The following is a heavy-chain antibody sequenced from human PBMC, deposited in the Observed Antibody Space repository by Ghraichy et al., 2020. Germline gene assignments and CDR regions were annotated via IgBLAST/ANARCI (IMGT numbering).Heavy chain of an antibody. CDR2: IRSNPNRYAT. J-gene: IGHJ4*02. D-gene: IGHD6-6*01. Sequence: GGSLRLSCAASGFTFSGSAMHWVRQASGKGLEWVGRIRSNPNRYATAYAVSVKGRFTISRDDSKNTAYLQMNSLKTEDTAVYYCTTTGYSSSIVYWGQGTLVTVSS. CDR3: TTTGYSSSIVY. CDR1: GFTFSGSA. V-gene: IGHV3-73*01.